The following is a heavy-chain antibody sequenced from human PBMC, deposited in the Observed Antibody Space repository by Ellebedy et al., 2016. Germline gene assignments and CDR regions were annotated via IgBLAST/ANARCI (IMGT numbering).Heavy chain of an antibody. CDR2: IYYSGTT. D-gene: IGHD3-3*01. V-gene: IGHV4-30-4*01. Sequence: SETLSLXXSVSGGSINSGDYYWSWIRQPPGQGLEWLGYIYYSGTTYYNTSLKSRITISVDTSKNQFSLRLSSVTAAYTAVYFCARETDFWSDSSYFDYWGQGILVTISS. CDR1: GGSINSGDYY. CDR3: ARETDFWSDSSYFDY. J-gene: IGHJ4*02.